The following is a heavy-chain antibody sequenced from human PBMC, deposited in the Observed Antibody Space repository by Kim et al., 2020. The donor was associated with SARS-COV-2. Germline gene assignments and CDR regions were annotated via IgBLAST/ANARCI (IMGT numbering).Heavy chain of an antibody. Sequence: SETLSLTCAVYGGSFSDYNWSWIRQPPGKGLEWIGEINQSGSTNLSPPLKSRITLSVDTSKSQFSLRLKSMTATDTAVYYCARGRAGVVPAPVLGLGPFYDYYAMDVWGRGTPVAVSS. CDR1: GGSFSDYN. CDR3: ARGRAGVVPAPVLGLGPFYDYYAMDV. J-gene: IGHJ6*02. D-gene: IGHD3-3*01. V-gene: IGHV4-34*01. CDR2: INQSGST.